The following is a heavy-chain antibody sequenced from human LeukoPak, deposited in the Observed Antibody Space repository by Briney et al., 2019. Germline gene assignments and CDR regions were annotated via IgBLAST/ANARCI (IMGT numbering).Heavy chain of an antibody. CDR1: GYTFTSYG. D-gene: IGHD2-2*01. Sequence: ASVKVSCKASGYTFTSYGISWVRQAPGQGLEWMGWISAYNGNTNYAQKLQGRVTMTTDTSTSTAYMELRSLRSDDTAVYYCARGQYCSSTSCYSVQYFPHWGQGTLVTVSS. CDR2: ISAYNGNT. V-gene: IGHV1-18*01. J-gene: IGHJ1*01. CDR3: ARGQYCSSTSCYSVQYFPH.